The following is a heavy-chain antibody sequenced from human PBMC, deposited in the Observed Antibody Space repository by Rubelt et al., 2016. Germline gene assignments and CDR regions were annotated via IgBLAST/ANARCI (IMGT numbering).Heavy chain of an antibody. CDR1: GGSISSYY. D-gene: IGHD3-22*01. CDR2: IYYSGST. CDR3: GNDYYDSSGYYFGYFQH. J-gene: IGHJ1*01. Sequence: QVQLQESGPGLVKPSETLSLTCSVSGGSISSYYWSWIRQPPGKGLEWIGYIYYSGSTNYNPSLTSRVTISVAKSKNQFSLKLSSLTAAVTAVYYCGNDYYDSSGYYFGYFQHWGQGTLVTVSS. V-gene: IGHV4-59*08.